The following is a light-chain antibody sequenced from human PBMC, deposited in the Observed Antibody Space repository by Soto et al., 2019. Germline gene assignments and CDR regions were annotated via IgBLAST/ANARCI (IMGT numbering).Light chain of an antibody. J-gene: IGKJ4*01. Sequence: DIVMTQSPASLAVSLGERSTIHCKSGQSLXFSSNKKNYLAWYQQRPGQPPKLIIYWASSRESGVPDRFTGSGSGTDFTLSISSLQAEDVAVYYCQQFYSSPLTFGGGTKVDIK. CDR1: QSLXFSSNKKNY. CDR3: QQFYSSPLT. V-gene: IGKV4-1*01. CDR2: WAS.